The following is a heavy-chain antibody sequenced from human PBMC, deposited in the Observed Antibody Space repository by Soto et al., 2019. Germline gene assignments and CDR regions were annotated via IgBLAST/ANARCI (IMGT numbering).Heavy chain of an antibody. CDR1: GFTFTNYW. V-gene: IGHV3-74*01. CDR3: GSVFEY. J-gene: IGHJ4*02. Sequence: EVQLVESGGGLVRPGGSLRLSCAVSGFTFTNYWMHWVRQAPGKGLVWVSRINNDGSGTSYADSVKGRFTISRDNAKNTLYLQVDSLRAEDTAVYFCGSVFEYWGQGTLVTASS. CDR2: INNDGSGT.